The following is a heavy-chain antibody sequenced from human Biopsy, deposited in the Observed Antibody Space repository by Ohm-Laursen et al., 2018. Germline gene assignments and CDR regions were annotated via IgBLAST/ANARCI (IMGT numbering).Heavy chain of an antibody. Sequence: IWYDGSDQYYADSVKGRFTVSRDNSKNTVYLQMNSLRAEDTAVYYCARDRREHYQFDSWGQGTRVTVSS. CDR2: IWYDGSDQ. D-gene: IGHD1-26*01. CDR3: ARDRREHYQFDS. J-gene: IGHJ4*02. V-gene: IGHV3-33*01.